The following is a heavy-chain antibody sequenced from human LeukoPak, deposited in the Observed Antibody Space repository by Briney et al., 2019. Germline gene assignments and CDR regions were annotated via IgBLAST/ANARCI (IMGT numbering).Heavy chain of an antibody. CDR3: ARVRRDIVATIPPYFDY. V-gene: IGHV4-4*07. CDR2: MSYRGTT. CDR1: GGSISSYY. J-gene: IGHJ4*02. Sequence: SETLSLTCTVSGGSISSYYWSWIRQPAGKGLEWIGSMSYRGTTYYNPSLKSRVTISVDTSKNQFSLKLSSVTAADTAMYYCARVRRDIVATIPPYFDYWGQGTLVTVSS. D-gene: IGHD5-12*01.